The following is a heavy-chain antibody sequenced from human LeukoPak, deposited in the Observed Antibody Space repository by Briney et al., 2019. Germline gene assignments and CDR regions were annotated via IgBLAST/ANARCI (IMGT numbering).Heavy chain of an antibody. CDR1: GGSISGDH. CDR3: ARRNDFGI. CDR2: IHYSGST. J-gene: IGHJ3*02. V-gene: IGHV4-59*08. Sequence: SETLSLTCTVSGGSISGDHWNWIRQPPGKGLEWIGYIHYSGSTNYNPSLKSRVTISIGTSKNQFSLKLTSVTAADTAVYYCARRNDFGIWGQGTMVTVSS.